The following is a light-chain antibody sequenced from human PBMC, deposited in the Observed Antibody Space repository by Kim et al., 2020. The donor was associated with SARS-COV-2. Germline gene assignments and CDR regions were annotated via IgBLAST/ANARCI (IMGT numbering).Light chain of an antibody. CDR1: TGTLTSGHF. Sequence: GGTVTLTCGSNTGTLTSGHFPYWFQQKPGQAPRALIYNTDYRYSWTPARFSGSLLGGKAALTLSDAQAEDEAEYYCLLSYGDTRKIFGGGTQLTVL. J-gene: IGLJ2*01. V-gene: IGLV7-46*01. CDR3: LLSYGDTRKI. CDR2: NTD.